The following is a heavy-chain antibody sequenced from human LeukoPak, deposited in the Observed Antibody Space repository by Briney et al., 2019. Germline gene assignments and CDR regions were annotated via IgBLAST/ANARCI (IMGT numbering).Heavy chain of an antibody. V-gene: IGHV1-2*02. Sequence: ASVKVSCKASGYTFTGYYMHWVRQAPGEGLEWMGWINPNSGGTNYAQRFQGRVSMTRDTSISTAYMELSSLRSDDTAVYYCASKGAGYCSSTSCQGAFDLWGQGTMVTVSS. D-gene: IGHD2-2*01. J-gene: IGHJ3*01. CDR3: ASKGAGYCSSTSCQGAFDL. CDR1: GYTFTGYY. CDR2: INPNSGGT.